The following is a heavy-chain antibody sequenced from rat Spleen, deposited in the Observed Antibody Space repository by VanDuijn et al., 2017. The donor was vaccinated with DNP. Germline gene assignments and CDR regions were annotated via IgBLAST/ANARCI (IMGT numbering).Heavy chain of an antibody. CDR3: ARGGDGYDY. Sequence: QVQLKESGPGLVQPSQTLSLTCTVAGFSLTSYNVHWVRQPPGKGLEWMGIIWTGGTTAYNSALKSRLSISRDTSKSQVFLKMSSLKTEDTATYYCARGGDGYDYWGQGVMVTVSS. CDR1: GFSLTSYN. V-gene: IGHV2-41*01. CDR2: IWTGGTT. D-gene: IGHD1-12*03. J-gene: IGHJ2*01.